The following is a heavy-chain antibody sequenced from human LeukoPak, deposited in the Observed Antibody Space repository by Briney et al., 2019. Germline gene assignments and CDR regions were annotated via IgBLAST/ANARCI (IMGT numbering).Heavy chain of an antibody. CDR2: IGGSGGST. V-gene: IGHV3-23*01. Sequence: PGGSLRLSCAASGFTFYRYAMNWVRQAPGKGLEWVSGIGGSGGSTYYADSVKGRFTISRDNSKNTLYLQMNSLRAEDTAVYYCAKDPVTMVRGVSDYWGQGTLVTVSS. J-gene: IGHJ4*02. D-gene: IGHD3-10*01. CDR3: AKDPVTMVRGVSDY. CDR1: GFTFYRYA.